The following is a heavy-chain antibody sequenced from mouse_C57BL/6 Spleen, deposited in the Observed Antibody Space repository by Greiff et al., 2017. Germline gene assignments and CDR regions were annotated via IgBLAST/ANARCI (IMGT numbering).Heavy chain of an antibody. D-gene: IGHD2-2*01. V-gene: IGHV1-74*01. CDR2: IHPSDSDT. CDR1: GYTFTSYW. J-gene: IGHJ2*01. Sequence: QVQLQQPGAELVKPGASVKVSCKASGYTFTSYWMHWVKQRPGQGLEWIGRIHPSDSDTNYNQKFKGKATLTVDKSSSTAYLQLSSLTSEDSAVYYCAMGVYGYDRDYWGQGTTLTVSS. CDR3: AMGVYGYDRDY.